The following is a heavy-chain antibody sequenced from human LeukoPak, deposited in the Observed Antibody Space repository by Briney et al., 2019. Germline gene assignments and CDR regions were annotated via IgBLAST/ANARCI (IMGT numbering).Heavy chain of an antibody. CDR1: GGSFSRYY. V-gene: IGHV4-34*01. Sequence: SETLSLTCAVYGGSFSRYYWTWIRQPPGKGLEWIGEINHSGSANYNPSLKSRVTISVDTSKNQFSLRLRYVTAADTAVYYCAREDTPMVNPFDYWGQGTLVTVSS. D-gene: IGHD5-18*01. J-gene: IGHJ4*02. CDR2: INHSGSA. CDR3: AREDTPMVNPFDY.